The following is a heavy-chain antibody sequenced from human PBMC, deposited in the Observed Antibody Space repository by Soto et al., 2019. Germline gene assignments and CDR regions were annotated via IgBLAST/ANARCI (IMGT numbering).Heavy chain of an antibody. V-gene: IGHV3-30*18. D-gene: IGHD6-19*01. Sequence: QLVESGGGLVQPGRSLRLSCAASGFTFSSYGMHWVRQAPGKGLEWVAVISYDGSNKYYADSVKGRFTISRDNSKNTLYLQMNSLRAEDTAVYYCAKDREWLVLGYWGQGTLVTVSS. CDR2: ISYDGSNK. CDR3: AKDREWLVLGY. J-gene: IGHJ4*02. CDR1: GFTFSSYG.